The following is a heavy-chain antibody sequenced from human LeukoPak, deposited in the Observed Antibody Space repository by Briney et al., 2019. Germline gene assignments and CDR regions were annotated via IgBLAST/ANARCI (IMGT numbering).Heavy chain of an antibody. CDR2: MGSNSGDT. D-gene: IGHD3-10*01. J-gene: IGHJ4*02. V-gene: IGHV1-8*01. CDR3: VRGYYGSGSYFDY. CDR1: GYTFTNYD. Sequence: WASVKVSCKASGYTFTNYDINWVRQATGQGLEWMGWMGSNSGDTGYAQKFQDRVTMTRDTFISTAYMELNNVRSEDTAVYYCVRGYYGSGSYFDYWGQGTLVTVSS.